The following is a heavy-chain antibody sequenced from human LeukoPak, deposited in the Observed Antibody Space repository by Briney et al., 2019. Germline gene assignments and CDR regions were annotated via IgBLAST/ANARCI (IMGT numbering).Heavy chain of an antibody. Sequence: ASVEVSCKASGYTFTSYYMHWVRQAPGQGLEWMGIINPSGGSTSYAQKFQGRVTMTTDTSTSTAYMELRSLRSDDTAVYYCARMYYYDSSADYWGQGTLVTVSS. CDR2: INPSGGST. CDR3: ARMYYYDSSADY. CDR1: GYTFTSYY. J-gene: IGHJ4*02. D-gene: IGHD3-22*01. V-gene: IGHV1-46*01.